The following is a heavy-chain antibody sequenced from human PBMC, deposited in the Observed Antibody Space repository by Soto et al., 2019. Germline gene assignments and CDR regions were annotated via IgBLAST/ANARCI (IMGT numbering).Heavy chain of an antibody. J-gene: IGHJ5*02. D-gene: IGHD2-2*01. CDR2: IIPIFGTA. CDR1: GGTFSSYA. V-gene: IGHV1-69*01. CDR3: ARGYCSSTSCPLWGWFDP. Sequence: QVQLVQSGAEVKKPGSSVKVSCKASGGTFSSYAISWVRQAPGQGLEWMGGIIPIFGTANYAQKFQGRVTITADESTSTAYMELNSLRSEDTAVYYCARGYCSSTSCPLWGWFDPWGQGTLVTVSS.